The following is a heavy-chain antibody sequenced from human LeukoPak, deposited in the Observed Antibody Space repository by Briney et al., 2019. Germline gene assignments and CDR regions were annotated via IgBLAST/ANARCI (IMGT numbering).Heavy chain of an antibody. V-gene: IGHV4-34*01. J-gene: IGHJ5*02. Sequence: SETLSLTCAVYGGSFSGYYWSWIRQPPGKGLEWIGEINHSGSTNYNPSLKSRVIISVDTSKNQFSLKLSSVTAADTAVYYCARGLDYDFWSGYFRHWFDPWGQGTLVTVSS. D-gene: IGHD3-3*01. CDR3: ARGLDYDFWSGYFRHWFDP. CDR2: INHSGST. CDR1: GGSFSGYY.